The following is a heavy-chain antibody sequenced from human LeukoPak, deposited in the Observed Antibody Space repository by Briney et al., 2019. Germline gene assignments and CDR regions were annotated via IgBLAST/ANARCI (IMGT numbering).Heavy chain of an antibody. CDR3: ARGGTYNDILSFDP. CDR2: IYYTGRT. CDR1: GGSISYYY. V-gene: IGHV4-59*01. J-gene: IGHJ5*02. Sequence: SETLSLTCTVSGGSISYYYWTWLRQSPGKGLEWIGQIYYTGRTYYNPSLERRVTISLDTSRIQFSLIMTSVTAADTAMYYYARGGTYNDILSFDPWGQGTLVSVSS. D-gene: IGHD3-9*01.